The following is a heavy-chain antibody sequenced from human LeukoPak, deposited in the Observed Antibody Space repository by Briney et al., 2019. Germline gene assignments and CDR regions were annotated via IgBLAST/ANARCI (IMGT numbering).Heavy chain of an antibody. D-gene: IGHD2-21*01. J-gene: IGHJ4*02. CDR3: TKVLWGLTLLSSDY. CDR2: ISGRGGST. CDR1: GFTFDNYA. Sequence: GGSLSLSCAASGFTFDNYAMKWVRQGPGKGVEGIATISGRGGSTYYADSVKGGFTIFRDNSKNMVFLQMSGLRAEDTALYYCTKVLWGLTLLSSDYWGQGTLVTVSS. V-gene: IGHV3-23*01.